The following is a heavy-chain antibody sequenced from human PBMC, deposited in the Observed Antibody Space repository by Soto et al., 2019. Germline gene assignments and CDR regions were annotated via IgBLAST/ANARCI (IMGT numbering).Heavy chain of an antibody. D-gene: IGHD3-3*01. J-gene: IGHJ6*02. CDR2: INHSGST. Sequence: SETLSLTCAAYGGPFSGYYWSWIRQPPGKGLEWIGEINHSGSTNYNPSLKSRVTISVDTSKNQFSLKLSSVTAADTAVYYCARGPVSFGVVIIHYYYYGMDVWGQGTTGTVS. CDR1: GGPFSGYY. V-gene: IGHV4-34*01. CDR3: ARGPVSFGVVIIHYYYYGMDV.